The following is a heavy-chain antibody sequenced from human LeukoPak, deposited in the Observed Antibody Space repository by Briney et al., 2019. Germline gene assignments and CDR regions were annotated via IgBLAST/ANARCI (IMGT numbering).Heavy chain of an antibody. CDR2: ISGSGVMS. V-gene: IGHV3-23*01. D-gene: IGHD4-23*01. J-gene: IGHJ4*02. Sequence: GGSLRLSCAASGFTFSSYEMNWVRQAPGKGLEWVSTISGSGVMSYYADSVKGRFTISRDNSKNTLYLQMNSLRAEDTAIYYCAKDRDFGGYFDYWGQGTLVTVSS. CDR1: GFTFSSYE. CDR3: AKDRDFGGYFDY.